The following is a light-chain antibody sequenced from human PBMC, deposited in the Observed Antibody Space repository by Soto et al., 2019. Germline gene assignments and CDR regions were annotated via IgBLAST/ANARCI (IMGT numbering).Light chain of an antibody. J-gene: IGLJ1*01. V-gene: IGLV1-44*01. CDR3: AAWDDSLNGYV. CDR1: SSNIGSKT. Sequence: QSVLTQPPSTSGTPGQRVTISCSGSSSNIGSKTVNWYHQLPGTSPKLLIYSNNQRPSGVPDRFSGSKSGTSASLAISGLQSEDEADYYCAAWDDSLNGYVFGTGTKVTVL. CDR2: SNN.